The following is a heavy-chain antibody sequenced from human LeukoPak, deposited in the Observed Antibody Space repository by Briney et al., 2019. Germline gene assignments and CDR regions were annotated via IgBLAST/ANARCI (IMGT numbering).Heavy chain of an antibody. D-gene: IGHD3-10*01. V-gene: IGHV3-23*01. CDR3: AKDGSLIRGAIITSFDN. CDR1: GFTFSSYA. J-gene: IGHJ4*02. CDR2: ISGSGGTT. Sequence: GGSLRLSCAASGFTFSSYAMNWVRQAPGKGLEWVSVISGSGGTTYYADSVKGRFTISRDNSENTLYLQMNSLRAEDTAVYYCAKDGSLIRGAIITSFDNWGQGTLVTVSS.